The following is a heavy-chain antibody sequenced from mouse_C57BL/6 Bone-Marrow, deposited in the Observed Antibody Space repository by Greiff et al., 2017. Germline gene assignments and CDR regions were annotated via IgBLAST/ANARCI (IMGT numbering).Heavy chain of an antibody. J-gene: IGHJ2*01. CDR1: GYTFTSYW. CDR2: IAPSDSNT. CDR3: ARAYCGSSYPFDY. D-gene: IGHD1-1*01. V-gene: IGHV1-50*01. Sequence: VQLQQPGAELVKPGASVKLSCKASGYTFTSYWMQWVKQRPGQGLEWIGEIAPSDSNTNYNQKFKGKATLTVDTSSSTAYMQLSSLTSEDSAVYYCARAYCGSSYPFDYWGQGTTLTVSS.